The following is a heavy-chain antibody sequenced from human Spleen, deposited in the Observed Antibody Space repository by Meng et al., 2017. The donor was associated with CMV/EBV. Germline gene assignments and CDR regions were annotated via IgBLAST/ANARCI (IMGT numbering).Heavy chain of an antibody. CDR2: ISSTGSTI. J-gene: IGHJ4*02. D-gene: IGHD4-11*01. CDR1: GFTFNDYY. CDR3: ARDVDYSNYDYYFDY. V-gene: IGHV3-11*01. Sequence: GESLKISCAASGFTFNDYYMSWIRQAPGKGLEWVSDISSTGSTIYYADSVKGRFTISRDNAKNSLYLQMNTLRAEDTAVYYCARDVDYSNYDYYFDYWGQGTLVTVSS.